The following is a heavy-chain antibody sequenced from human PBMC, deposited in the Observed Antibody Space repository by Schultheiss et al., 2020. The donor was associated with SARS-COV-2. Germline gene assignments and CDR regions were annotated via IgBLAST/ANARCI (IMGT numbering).Heavy chain of an antibody. CDR3: ARGPKAGTPPH. CDR2: IWYDGSNK. D-gene: IGHD6-19*01. CDR1: GFTFSSYG. V-gene: IGHV3-33*01. J-gene: IGHJ4*02. Sequence: GSLRLSCAASGFTFSSYGMHWVRQAPGKGLEWVAVIWYDGSNKYYADSVKGRFTISRDNSKNTLYLQMNSLRAEDTAVYYCARGPKAGTPPHWGQGTLVTVSS.